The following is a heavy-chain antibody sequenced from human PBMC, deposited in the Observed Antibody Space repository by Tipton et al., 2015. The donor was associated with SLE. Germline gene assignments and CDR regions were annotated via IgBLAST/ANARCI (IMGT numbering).Heavy chain of an antibody. D-gene: IGHD6-19*01. Sequence: TLSLTCAVSGYSISSGYYWGWIRQPPGKGLEWIGNVYHNGDTHYNPSLKSRVTMSVDPSKMQFSLNLNSVTAADTALYFCARGVAERLGLDFWGQGSLVTVSS. CDR1: GYSISSGYY. CDR2: VYHNGDT. V-gene: IGHV4-38-2*01. CDR3: ARGVAERLGLDF. J-gene: IGHJ4*02.